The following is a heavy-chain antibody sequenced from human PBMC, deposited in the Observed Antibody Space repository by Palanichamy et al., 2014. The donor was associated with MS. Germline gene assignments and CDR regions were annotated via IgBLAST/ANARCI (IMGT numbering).Heavy chain of an antibody. D-gene: IGHD3-22*01. V-gene: IGHV4-61*02. J-gene: IGHJ5*02. CDR3: ARGAPVYYDSSGPLGDL. CDR1: GDSISSGSYY. Sequence: QVHLQESGPGLVKPSQTLSLTCTVSGDSISSGSYYWSWIRQPAGKGLEWIGRIYTSGNTNYNPSLRSRVTISLDTSKNQFSLKLSAVTAADTAVYYCARGAPVYYDSSGPLGDLWGQGILVTVSS. CDR2: IYTSGNT.